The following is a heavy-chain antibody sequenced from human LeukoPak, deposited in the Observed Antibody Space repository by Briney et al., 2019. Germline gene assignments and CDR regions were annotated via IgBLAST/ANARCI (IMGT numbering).Heavy chain of an antibody. CDR3: ARDPYYGSGTKGY. D-gene: IGHD3-10*01. Sequence: GGSLRLSCAASGFTVSSNYVSWVRQAPGKGLEWVSVIYSGGSTYYADSVKGRFTISRDNSKNTLYLQMSSLRAEDTAVYYCARDPYYGSGTKGYWGQGTLVTVSS. J-gene: IGHJ4*02. V-gene: IGHV3-53*01. CDR2: IYSGGST. CDR1: GFTVSSNY.